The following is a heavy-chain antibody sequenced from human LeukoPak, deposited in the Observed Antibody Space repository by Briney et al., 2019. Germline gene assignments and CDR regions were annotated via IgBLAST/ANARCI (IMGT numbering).Heavy chain of an antibody. Sequence: ASVKVSCKASGYTFTGCFIHYVRQAPGQGLEWMGWIDPNSDNIRYSETFKDRVTMTSETSTNTAHMELSWLRSDDTAVYYCARSAYNYGYVYFDYWGQGTLVIVSS. J-gene: IGHJ4*02. CDR2: IDPNSDNI. D-gene: IGHD5-18*01. V-gene: IGHV1-2*02. CDR3: ARSAYNYGYVYFDY. CDR1: GYTFTGCF.